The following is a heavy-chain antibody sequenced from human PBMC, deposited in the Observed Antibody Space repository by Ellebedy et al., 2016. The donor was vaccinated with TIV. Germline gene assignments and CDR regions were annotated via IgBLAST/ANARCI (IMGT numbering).Heavy chain of an antibody. J-gene: IGHJ4*02. D-gene: IGHD1-26*01. V-gene: IGHV1-18*01. CDR2: ISAYTGNT. CDR1: GFTFTSYG. CDR3: ARDMVQGMVARYLWFDY. Sequence: ASVKVSCKTSGFTFTSYGISWVRQAPGQGLEWIGWISAYTGNTDYAQRFQGRVTVTIDTSTTTVYMEMRSLRSDDTGVYYCARDMVQGMVARYLWFDYWGQGTLVTVSS.